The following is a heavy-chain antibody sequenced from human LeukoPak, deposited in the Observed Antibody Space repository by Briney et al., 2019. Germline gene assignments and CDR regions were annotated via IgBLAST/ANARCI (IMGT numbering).Heavy chain of an antibody. J-gene: IGHJ5*02. CDR1: GFTFDDYA. D-gene: IGHD1-26*01. CDR2: ISWNSGSI. CDR3: AKDALFHAGANPNWFDP. V-gene: IGHV3-9*01. Sequence: GRSLRLSCAASGFTFDDYAMHWVRQAPGKGLEGVSGISWNSGSIGYADSVKGRFTISRDNAKNSLYLQMNSLRAEDTALYYYAKDALFHAGANPNWFDPWGQGTLVTVSS.